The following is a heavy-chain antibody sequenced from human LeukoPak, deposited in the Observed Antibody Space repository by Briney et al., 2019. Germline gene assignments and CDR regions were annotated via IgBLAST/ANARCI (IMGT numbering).Heavy chain of an antibody. CDR1: RVSINSTTYY. CDR2: IFYRGST. J-gene: IGHJ4*02. D-gene: IGHD3-10*01. CDR3: ARGKVMDSGSYNVYDY. V-gene: IGHV4-39*07. Sequence: PSETLSLTCSVSRVSINSTTYYWGWIRQPPGKGLEWIGTIFYRGSTYYSPSLKSRVTISVDTSENQVSLNVSPVTAADTAVYFCARGKVMDSGSYNVYDYWGQGTLVTVSS.